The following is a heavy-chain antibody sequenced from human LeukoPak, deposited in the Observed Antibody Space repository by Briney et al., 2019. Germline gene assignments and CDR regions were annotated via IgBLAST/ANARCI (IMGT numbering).Heavy chain of an antibody. J-gene: IGHJ6*03. V-gene: IGHV1-18*01. CDR3: ARDGPYDFWSGYYTFHYYYYMDV. Sequence: ASVKLSCKASGYTFTSYGISLARQAPVQGLEWMGLISAYNDNTNYAQKLQGRVTMTTDTSTSTAYMELRSLRSDDTAVYYCARDGPYDFWSGYYTFHYYYYMDVWGKGTTVTVSS. CDR1: GYTFTSYG. D-gene: IGHD3-3*01. CDR2: ISAYNDNT.